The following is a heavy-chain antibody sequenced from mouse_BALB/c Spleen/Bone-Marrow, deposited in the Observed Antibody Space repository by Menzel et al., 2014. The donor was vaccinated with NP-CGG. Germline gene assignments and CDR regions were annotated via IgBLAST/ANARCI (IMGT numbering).Heavy chain of an antibody. CDR3: TRGRSLDC. J-gene: IGHJ2*01. V-gene: IGHV1-63*01. CDR2: IYPGSGNT. CDR1: GYAFTNYW. Sequence: VMLVESGTELVRPGTSVKISCKASGYAFTNYWLGWVKQRPGHGLEWIGDIYPGSGNTYYNEKFKGKATLTADKSSSTAYMQLSGRTSEDSAVYFCTRGRSLDCWGQGTTLTVSS.